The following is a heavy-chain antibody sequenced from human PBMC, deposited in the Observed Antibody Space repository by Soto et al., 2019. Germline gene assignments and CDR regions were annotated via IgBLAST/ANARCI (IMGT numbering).Heavy chain of an antibody. D-gene: IGHD5-12*01. CDR3: ARDLGYSGYDYSGSYFDY. CDR1: GFTFSTYE. J-gene: IGHJ4*02. CDR2: ISVSGNII. Sequence: GGSLRLSCAASGFTFSTYEFNWVRQAPGRGLEWISYISVSGNIIKYAESVKGRFTVSRDDARNSFYLQMSSLRAEDTALYFCARDLGYSGYDYSGSYFDYWGQGT. V-gene: IGHV3-48*03.